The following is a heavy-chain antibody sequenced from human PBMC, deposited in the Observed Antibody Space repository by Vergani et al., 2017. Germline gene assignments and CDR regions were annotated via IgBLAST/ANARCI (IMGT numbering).Heavy chain of an antibody. J-gene: IGHJ4*02. CDR1: GFTFSNYW. V-gene: IGHV3-7*03. D-gene: IGHD2-21*01. CDR2: VNQDGSEK. Sequence: EVQLVESGGGLVQPGGSLRLSCAASGFTFSNYWMTWVRQAPGKGLEWVANVNQDGSEKYYVDSLKGRFTISRDDSKNTVYLQINSLRAEDTAFYYCADLYGDDGFSPFWGQGTLVTVSS. CDR3: ADLYGDDGFSPF.